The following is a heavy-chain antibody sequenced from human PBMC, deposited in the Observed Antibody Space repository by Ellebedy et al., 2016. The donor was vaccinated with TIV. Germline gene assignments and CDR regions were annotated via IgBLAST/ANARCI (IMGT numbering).Heavy chain of an antibody. CDR2: IDPSDSYT. D-gene: IGHD3-10*01. J-gene: IGHJ4*02. CDR1: GYSFTSYW. CDR3: ARLGPPEAYGSGIDY. Sequence: GESLKISXKGSGYSFTSYWISWVRQMPGKGLEWMGRIDPSDSYTNYSPSFQGHVTISADKSINTAYLQWNSLKASDTAMYYCARLGPPEAYGSGIDYWGQGTLVTVSS. V-gene: IGHV5-10-1*01.